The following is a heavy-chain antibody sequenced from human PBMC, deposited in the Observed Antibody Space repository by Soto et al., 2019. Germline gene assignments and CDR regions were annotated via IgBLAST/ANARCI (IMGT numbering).Heavy chain of an antibody. CDR1: GFTFSSYA. CDR2: ISGSGGST. D-gene: IGHD6-19*01. CDR3: AKARETYSSGWYYFDY. V-gene: IGHV3-23*01. Sequence: GGSLRLSCAASGFTFSSYAMSWVRQAPGKGLEWVSAISGSGGSTYYADSVKGRFTISRDNSKNTLYLQMNSLRAEDTAVYYCAKARETYSSGWYYFDYWGQGTLVTVSS. J-gene: IGHJ4*02.